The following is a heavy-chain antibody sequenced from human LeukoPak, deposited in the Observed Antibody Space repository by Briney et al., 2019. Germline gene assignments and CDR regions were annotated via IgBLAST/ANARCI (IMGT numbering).Heavy chain of an antibody. V-gene: IGHV4-30-2*01. J-gene: IGHJ4*02. D-gene: IGHD3-22*01. CDR1: VGSTTRCSTG. Sequence: SLTRALSVGSTTRCSTGGSSTRQPPGKCLEWMGYILHSGTTYYNPSLKTRHTISVDMSKNQFSLKLISVTAADTAVNYWAGGAHDISGYYDWHLSDGGGQGTLVTVSS. CDR3: AGGAHDISGYYDWHLSDG. CDR2: ILHSGTT.